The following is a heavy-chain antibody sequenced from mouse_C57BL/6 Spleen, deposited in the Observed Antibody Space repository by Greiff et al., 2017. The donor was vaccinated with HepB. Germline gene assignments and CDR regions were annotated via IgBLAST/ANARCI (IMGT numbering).Heavy chain of an antibody. CDR2: IYPSDSET. Sequence: QVQLQQPGAELVRPGSSVKLSCKASGYTFTSYWMDWVKQRPGQGLEWIGNIYPSDSETHYNQKFKDKATLTVDKSSSTAYMQLSSLTSEDSAVYYCARGYYGSSYAMDDWGQGTSVTVSS. J-gene: IGHJ4*01. CDR1: GYTFTSYW. D-gene: IGHD1-1*01. CDR3: ARGYYGSSYAMDD. V-gene: IGHV1-61*01.